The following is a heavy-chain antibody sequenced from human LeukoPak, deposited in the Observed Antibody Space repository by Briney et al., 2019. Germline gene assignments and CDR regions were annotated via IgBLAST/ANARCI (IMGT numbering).Heavy chain of an antibody. CDR2: ISGSSSNV. V-gene: IGHV3-48*01. CDR3: ARDLDIVVVPAAPPGDY. J-gene: IGHJ4*02. D-gene: IGHD2-2*01. Sequence: GGSLRLSCAASGFTFSSYSINWVRQAPGKGPEWVSYISGSSSNVYYADSVKGRFTISRDNSKNTLYLQMNSLRAEDTAVYYCARDLDIVVVPAAPPGDYWGQGTLVTVSS. CDR1: GFTFSSYS.